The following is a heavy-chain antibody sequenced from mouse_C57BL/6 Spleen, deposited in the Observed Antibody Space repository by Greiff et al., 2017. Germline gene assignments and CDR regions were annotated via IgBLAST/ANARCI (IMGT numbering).Heavy chain of an antibody. CDR2: IYPGSGNT. Sequence: VMLVESGAELVRPGASVKLSCKASGYTFTDYYINWVKQRPGQGLEWIARIYPGSGNTYYNEKFKGKATLTAEKSSSTAYMQLSSLTSEDSAVYFCARDYYSNYFDYWGQGTTLTVSS. D-gene: IGHD2-5*01. CDR3: ARDYYSNYFDY. V-gene: IGHV1-76*01. CDR1: GYTFTDYY. J-gene: IGHJ2*01.